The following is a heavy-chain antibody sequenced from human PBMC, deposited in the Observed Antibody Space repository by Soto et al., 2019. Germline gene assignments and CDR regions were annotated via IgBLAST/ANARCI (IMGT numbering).Heavy chain of an antibody. Sequence: SVKVSCKASGGTFSSYAISWVRQAPGQGLEWMGGIIPIFGTANYAQKFQGRVTITADESTSTAYMELSSLRSEDTAVYYCARARRELLWFGESRGAFDPWGQGTLVTVSS. CDR1: GGTFSSYA. CDR3: ARARRELLWFGESRGAFDP. V-gene: IGHV1-69*13. D-gene: IGHD3-10*01. CDR2: IIPIFGTA. J-gene: IGHJ5*02.